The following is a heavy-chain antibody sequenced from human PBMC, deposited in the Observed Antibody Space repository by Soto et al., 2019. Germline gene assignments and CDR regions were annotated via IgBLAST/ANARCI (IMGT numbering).Heavy chain of an antibody. CDR1: GGSISSYF. CDR2: ISYSGST. CDR3: ARITYRSSWYYFDY. Sequence: SETLSLTCAVSGGSISSYFWSWVRQPPGKGLEWIGYISYSGSTNYNPSLKSRVTISADTSKNQFSLKLSSVTAADTAMYYCARITYRSSWYYFDYWGQGTLVTVSS. J-gene: IGHJ4*02. V-gene: IGHV4-59*01. D-gene: IGHD6-13*01.